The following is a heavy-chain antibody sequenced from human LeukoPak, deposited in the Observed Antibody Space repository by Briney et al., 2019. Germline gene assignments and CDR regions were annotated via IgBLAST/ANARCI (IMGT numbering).Heavy chain of an antibody. Sequence: PGQSLRLSCAASGFNFNTYTMHWVRQAPGKGLEWVAVISYDGSNKYYADSVKGRFTISRDNSKNTLYLQMNSLRAEDTAVYYCARDPFGSGSYYIPDAFDIWGQGTMVTVSS. CDR2: ISYDGSNK. J-gene: IGHJ3*02. D-gene: IGHD3-10*01. V-gene: IGHV3-30*19. CDR3: ARDPFGSGSYYIPDAFDI. CDR1: GFNFNTYT.